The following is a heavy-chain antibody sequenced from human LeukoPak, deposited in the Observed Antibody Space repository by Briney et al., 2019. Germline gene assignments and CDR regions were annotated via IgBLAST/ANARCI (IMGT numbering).Heavy chain of an antibody. V-gene: IGHV4-39*07. CDR2: IYYSGST. CDR3: AREVHGSGSYHSKKYYYYYMDV. CDR1: GGSISSYY. J-gene: IGHJ6*03. D-gene: IGHD3-10*01. Sequence: SETLSLTCTVSGGSISSYYWSWIRQPPGKGLEWIGSIYYSGSTYYNPSLKSRVTISVDTSKNQFSLKLSSVTAADTAVYYCAREVHGSGSYHSKKYYYYYMDVWGKGTTVTISS.